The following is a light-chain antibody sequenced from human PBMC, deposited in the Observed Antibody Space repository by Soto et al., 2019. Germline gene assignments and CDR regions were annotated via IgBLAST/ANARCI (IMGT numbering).Light chain of an antibody. V-gene: IGLV2-14*03. CDR1: ASDVGGYNH. CDR3: SSYTSRDSLYV. CDR2: DVN. J-gene: IGLJ1*01. Sequence: QSALTQPASVSGSPGQSITISCTGTASDVGGYNHVSWYQHHPGKAPKLLIYDVNSRPSGVSDRFSGSKSGNTASLTISGLQTEDEADYYCSSYTSRDSLYVFGSGTKVTVL.